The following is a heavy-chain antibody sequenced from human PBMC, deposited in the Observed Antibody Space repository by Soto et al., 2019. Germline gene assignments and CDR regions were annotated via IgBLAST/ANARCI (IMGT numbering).Heavy chain of an antibody. Sequence: EVQLLESGGGLVHPGRSLRLSCAAYGLTFSNYGMKWVRQAPGKGLEWVSGIDGTGDSTYYADSVKGRFTISRDNSKNTLYLQMNSLRAEDTAIYYCAGGLDYWGQGTLVTVSS. CDR3: AGGLDY. CDR2: IDGTGDST. V-gene: IGHV3-23*01. CDR1: GLTFSNYG. J-gene: IGHJ4*02.